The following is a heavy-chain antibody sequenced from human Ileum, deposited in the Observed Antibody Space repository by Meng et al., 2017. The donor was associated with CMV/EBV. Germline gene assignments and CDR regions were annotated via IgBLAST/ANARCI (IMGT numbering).Heavy chain of an antibody. CDR3: SITDGMDV. D-gene: IGHD2/OR15-2a*01. Sequence: GESLKISCAASGFTFSSYAMHWVRQAPGKGLEWVAGITYDGNNKYYADSVKGRFTISRDNSKNTMYLQMNRLRAEDTAVDYCSITDGMDVWGQGTTVTVSS. CDR2: ITYDGNNK. CDR1: GFTFSSYA. V-gene: IGHV3-30*04. J-gene: IGHJ6*02.